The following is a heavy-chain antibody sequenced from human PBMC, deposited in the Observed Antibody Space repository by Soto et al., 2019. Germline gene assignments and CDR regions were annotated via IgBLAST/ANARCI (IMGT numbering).Heavy chain of an antibody. V-gene: IGHV3-74*01. J-gene: IGHJ4*02. CDR2: INSDGSST. CDR3: ARDPAPSGWYDY. D-gene: IGHD6-19*01. Sequence: GGSLRLSWAASGFSFSNYWMHWVRQLPGKGLVWVSRINSDGSSTSYADSVKGRFTISRDNAKNRLYLHMNSLRAEDTAVYYCARDPAPSGWYDYWGQGTLVTVSS. CDR1: GFSFSNYW.